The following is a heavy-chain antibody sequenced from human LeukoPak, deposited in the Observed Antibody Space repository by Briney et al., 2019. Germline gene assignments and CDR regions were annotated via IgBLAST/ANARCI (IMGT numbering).Heavy chain of an antibody. CDR1: GGSISSYY. CDR2: IYYSGST. V-gene: IGHV4-59*01. D-gene: IGHD3-3*01. CDR3: ARVSTIFGGAFDI. Sequence: SETLSLTCTVSGGSISSYYWSWIRQPPGKGLEWIGYIYYSGSTNYNPSLKSRVTISVDTSKNQFSLKLSSVTAADTAVYYCARVSTIFGGAFDIWGQGTMVTVSS. J-gene: IGHJ3*02.